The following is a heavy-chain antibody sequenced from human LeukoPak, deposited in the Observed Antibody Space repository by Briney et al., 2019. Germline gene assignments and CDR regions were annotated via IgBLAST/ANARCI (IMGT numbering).Heavy chain of an antibody. V-gene: IGHV3-23*01. CDR2: ISGSGGST. CDR3: AKDSSGITMIVVAYFDY. CDR1: GFTFSSYA. D-gene: IGHD3-22*01. Sequence: GGSLRLSCAASGFTFSSYAMSWVRQAPGKGLEWVSAISGSGGSTYYADSVKGRFTISRDNSKNTLYLQMNSLRAEDTAVYYCAKDSSGITMIVVAYFDYWGQGTLVTVSS. J-gene: IGHJ4*02.